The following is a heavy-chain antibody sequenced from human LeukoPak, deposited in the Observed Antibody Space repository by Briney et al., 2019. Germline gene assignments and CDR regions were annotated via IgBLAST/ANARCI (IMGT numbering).Heavy chain of an antibody. Sequence: GRSLRLSCAASGFTFSSYGMHWVRQAPGKGLEWVAVIWYDGSNKYYADSVKGRFTISRDNSKNTLYLQMNSLRAADTAVYYCARAHSSHPHRVDAFDIWGQGTMVTVSS. CDR2: IWYDGSNK. CDR3: ARAHSSHPHRVDAFDI. V-gene: IGHV3-33*01. J-gene: IGHJ3*02. CDR1: GFTFSSYG. D-gene: IGHD6-13*01.